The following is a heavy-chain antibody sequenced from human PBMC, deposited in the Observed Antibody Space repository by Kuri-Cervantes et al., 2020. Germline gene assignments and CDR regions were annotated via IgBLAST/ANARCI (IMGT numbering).Heavy chain of an antibody. J-gene: IGHJ4*02. Sequence: SVKVSCKASGGTFSSYAISWVRQAPGQGLEWMGGIIPIFGTANYAQKFQGRVTITTDESTSTAYMELSSLRSEDTAVYYCAREVENIAALAEAGDYWGQGTLVTVSS. CDR3: AREVENIAALAEAGDY. D-gene: IGHD6-13*01. CDR2: IIPIFGTA. CDR1: GGTFSSYA. V-gene: IGHV1-69*05.